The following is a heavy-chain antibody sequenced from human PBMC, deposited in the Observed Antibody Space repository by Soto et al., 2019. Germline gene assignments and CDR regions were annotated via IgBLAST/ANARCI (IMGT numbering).Heavy chain of an antibody. J-gene: IGHJ6*02. CDR2: IIPTFGTG. CDR3: ASFDGTLVRGGRSAPYEMDV. D-gene: IGHD3-10*01. V-gene: IGHV1-69*01. CDR1: GGTFNNYA. Sequence: QVLLVQSGPEVKKPGSSVKVSCKASGGTFNNYAINWVRQAPGKGLEWMGGIIPTFGTGNHAQKFQGRVTITADESTTTAYIERNNLRSEDTSIYYCASFDGTLVRGGRSAPYEMDVWGQGTTVIVSS.